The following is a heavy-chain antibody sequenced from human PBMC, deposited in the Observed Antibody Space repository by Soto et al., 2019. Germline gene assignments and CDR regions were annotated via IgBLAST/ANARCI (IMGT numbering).Heavy chain of an antibody. D-gene: IGHD6-19*01. CDR2: ISYDGSNK. CDR3: ARDLMYSSGWSYYYGMDV. J-gene: IGHJ6*02. V-gene: IGHV3-30-3*01. CDR1: GFTFSSYA. Sequence: QVQLVESGGGVVQPGRSLRLSCAASGFTFSSYAMHWVRQAPGKGLEWVAVISYDGSNKYYADSVKGRFTISRDNSKNTLYLQMNSLRAEDTAVYYCARDLMYSSGWSYYYGMDVWGQGITVTVSS.